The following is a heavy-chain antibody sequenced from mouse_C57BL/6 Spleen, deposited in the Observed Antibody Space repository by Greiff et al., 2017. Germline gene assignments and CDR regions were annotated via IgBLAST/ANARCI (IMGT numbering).Heavy chain of an antibody. J-gene: IGHJ4*01. CDR2: IHPNSGST. D-gene: IGHD1-1*01. V-gene: IGHV1-64*01. Sequence: QVQLQQPGAELVKPGASVKLSCKASGYTFTSYWMHWVKQRPGQGLEWIGMIHPNSGSTNYNEKFKSKATLTVDKSSSTAYMQLSSLTSEDSAVYYCARSGTTVAYAMDYWGQGTSVTVSS. CDR3: ARSGTTVAYAMDY. CDR1: GYTFTSYW.